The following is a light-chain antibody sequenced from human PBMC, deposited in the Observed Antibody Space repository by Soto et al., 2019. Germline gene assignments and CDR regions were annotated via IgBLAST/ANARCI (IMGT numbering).Light chain of an antibody. CDR3: QQYNDWPLT. CDR1: QSVSDN. V-gene: IGKV3-15*01. J-gene: IGKJ1*01. Sequence: EILMTQSPVTLSVSPGERVTLSCRASQSVSDNLAWYQQKPGQAPSLLIYGAFTRATGVPARFSGAGSGTEFTLTISSLQSEDFALYYCQQYNDWPLTFGQGTKV. CDR2: GAF.